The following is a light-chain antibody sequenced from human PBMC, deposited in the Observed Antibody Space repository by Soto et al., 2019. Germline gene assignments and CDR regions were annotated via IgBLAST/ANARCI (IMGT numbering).Light chain of an antibody. CDR1: QSISSW. J-gene: IGKJ1*01. CDR2: DVS. CDR3: QQYTNYPWT. V-gene: IGKV1-5*01. Sequence: DIQMTQSPPTLSASVGDRVTITCRASQSISSWLAWYQQRPGNAPNLLIYDVSSLESGVPSRFSGTGSGTEFTLTISSLQPDDFATYYCQQYTNYPWTFGQGTKVEIK.